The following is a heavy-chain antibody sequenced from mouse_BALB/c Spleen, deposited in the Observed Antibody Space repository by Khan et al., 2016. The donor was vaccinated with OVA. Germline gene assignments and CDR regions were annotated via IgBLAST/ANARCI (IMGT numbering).Heavy chain of an antibody. J-gene: IGHJ3*01. Sequence: VQLQESGPGLVAPSPTLSITCTVSGYSFSNYGVHWVRQPPGKGLEWLGVIWTGGITNYYAALMCRVSITKDNSKNQVFLKMNRLQTDDTAIYYCARSNDYDVGGFAYWGQGTMVTVSA. CDR3: ARSNDYDVGGFAY. CDR2: IWTGGIT. D-gene: IGHD2-4*01. CDR1: GYSFSNYG. V-gene: IGHV2-9*02.